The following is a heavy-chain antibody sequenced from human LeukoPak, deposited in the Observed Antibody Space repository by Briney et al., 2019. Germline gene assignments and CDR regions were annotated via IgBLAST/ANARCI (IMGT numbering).Heavy chain of an antibody. CDR2: ISYDGSNK. CDR1: GYTFTGNY. V-gene: IGHV3-30-3*01. Sequence: SRKASGYTFTGNYMHWVRQAPGKGLEWVAVISYDGSNKYYADSVKGRFTISRDNSKNTLYLQMNSLRAEDTAVYYCARWTYYDFWSGYYTSSYFDYWGQGTLVTVSS. CDR3: ARWTYYDFWSGYYTSSYFDY. J-gene: IGHJ4*02. D-gene: IGHD3-3*01.